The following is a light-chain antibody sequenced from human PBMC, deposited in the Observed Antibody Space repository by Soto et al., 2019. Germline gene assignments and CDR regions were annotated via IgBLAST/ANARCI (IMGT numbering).Light chain of an antibody. CDR3: QQYGSSIT. CDR2: GAS. CDR1: QIVSINY. Sequence: VLTDSPVTLSLSPVSRATLSFMSIQIVSINYLAWHQHKPFQAPRLLIYGASTRATGIPDRFSGSGSGTDFTLTINGLEPEDFAVYYCQQYGSSITFGQGTRLEIK. J-gene: IGKJ5*01. V-gene: IGKV3-20*01.